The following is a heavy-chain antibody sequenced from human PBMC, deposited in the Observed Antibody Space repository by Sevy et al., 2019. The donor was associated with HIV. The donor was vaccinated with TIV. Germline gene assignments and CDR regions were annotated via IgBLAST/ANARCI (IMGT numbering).Heavy chain of an antibody. V-gene: IGHV3-30-3*01. J-gene: IGHJ4*02. CDR3: ARERGPMTTSDY. D-gene: IGHD3-16*01. CDR2: ISYDGSNK. Sequence: GGSLRLSCAASGFTFSSYAMHWVRQAPGKGLEWVAVISYDGSNKYYADSVKGRFTISRDNSKNTLYLQMNSLRAEDTAVYYCARERGPMTTSDYWGQGTLVTVSS. CDR1: GFTFSSYA.